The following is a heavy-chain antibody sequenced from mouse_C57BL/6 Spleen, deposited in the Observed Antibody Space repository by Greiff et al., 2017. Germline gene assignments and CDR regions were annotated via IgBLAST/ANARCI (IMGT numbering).Heavy chain of an antibody. CDR3: TRNYDGYYEGY. CDR2: IRNKANNHAT. D-gene: IGHD2-3*01. CDR1: GFTFSDAW. V-gene: IGHV6-6*01. Sequence: EVQLQESGGGLVQPGGSMKLSCAASGFTFSDAWMDWVRQSPEKGLEWVAEIRNKANNHATYYAESVKGRFTISRDDSKSSVYLQMNSLRAEDTGMYYCTRNYDGYYEGYWGQGTTLTVSS. J-gene: IGHJ2*01.